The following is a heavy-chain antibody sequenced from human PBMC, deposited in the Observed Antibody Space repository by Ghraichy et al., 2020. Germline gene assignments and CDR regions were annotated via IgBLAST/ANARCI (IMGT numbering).Heavy chain of an antibody. Sequence: ASVKVSCKASGYTFTSYGISWVRQAPGQGLEWMGWISAYNGNTNYAQKLQGRVTMTTDTSTSTAYMELRSLRSDDTAVYYCARDSHYYGSGSTVRYLADYWGQGTLVTVSS. J-gene: IGHJ4*02. V-gene: IGHV1-18*01. CDR1: GYTFTSYG. CDR2: ISAYNGNT. D-gene: IGHD3-10*01. CDR3: ARDSHYYGSGSTVRYLADY.